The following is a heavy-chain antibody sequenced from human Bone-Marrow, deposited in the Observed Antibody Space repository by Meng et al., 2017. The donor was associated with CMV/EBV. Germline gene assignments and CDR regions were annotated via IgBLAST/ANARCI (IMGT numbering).Heavy chain of an antibody. CDR3: ARHGLSYYYYGMDV. V-gene: IGHV3-53*01. Sequence: GESLKISCAASGFTVSSNYMSWVRQAPGKGLEWVSIIYSGGNTYYADSVKGRFTISRDNSKNTLYLQMNSLRAEDTAVYSCARHGLSYYYYGMDVWGQGTTVAFSS. D-gene: IGHD3-16*02. CDR1: GFTVSSNY. CDR2: IYSGGNT. J-gene: IGHJ6*02.